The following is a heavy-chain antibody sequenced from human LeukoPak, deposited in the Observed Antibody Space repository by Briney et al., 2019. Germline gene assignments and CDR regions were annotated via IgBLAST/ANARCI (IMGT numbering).Heavy chain of an antibody. V-gene: IGHV4-30-2*01. J-gene: IGHJ1*01. Sequence: SDTLSLTCTVSGVSVSSDDYTWSWIRQPPGRGLEWIGYIYHSGSASYNPSLKNRISMSVDMSKNQFSLRLTSVTAADTAVYYCARYYYDSDGFYIPPVWGQGTLVTVSS. D-gene: IGHD3-22*01. CDR2: IYHSGSA. CDR3: ARYYYDSDGFYIPPV. CDR1: GVSVSSDDYT.